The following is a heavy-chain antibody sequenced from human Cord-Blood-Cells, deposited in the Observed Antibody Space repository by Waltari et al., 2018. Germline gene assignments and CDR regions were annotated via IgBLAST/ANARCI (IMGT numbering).Heavy chain of an antibody. CDR2: SIPIFGTA. Sequence: QVQLVQSGAEVKKPGSSVKVSCKASGGTFSSDSTSRVRPAPGQGLEWMGGSIPIFGTANYAQKFQGRVTITADKSTSTAYMELSSLRSEDTAVYYCASARGTEDYYYYGMDVWGQGTTVTVSS. V-gene: IGHV1-69*06. J-gene: IGHJ6*02. CDR3: ASARGTEDYYYYGMDV. CDR1: GGTFSSDS. D-gene: IGHD3-16*01.